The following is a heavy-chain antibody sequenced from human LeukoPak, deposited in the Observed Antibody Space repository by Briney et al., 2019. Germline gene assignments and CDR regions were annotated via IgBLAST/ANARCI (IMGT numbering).Heavy chain of an antibody. D-gene: IGHD4-17*01. CDR3: ARIDGDSDY. CDR1: GGSISSYY. J-gene: IGHJ4*02. Sequence: PSETLSLTCTVSGGSISSYYWSWIRQPPGKGLEWIGYIYYSGSTNYNPSLKGRVTISVDTSKNQFSLKLSSVTAEDTAVYYCARIDGDSDYWGQGTLVTVSS. V-gene: IGHV4-59*01. CDR2: IYYSGST.